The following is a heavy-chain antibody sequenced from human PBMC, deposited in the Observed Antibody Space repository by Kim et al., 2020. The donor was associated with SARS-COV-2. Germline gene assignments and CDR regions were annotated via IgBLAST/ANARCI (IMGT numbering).Heavy chain of an antibody. CDR3: GRGNLYFDN. CDR1: GYTFKTYG. V-gene: IGHV1-18*01. Sequence: ASVKVSCKTYGYTFKTYGINWMRQAPGQGLEWIGWISNFNGDTTFAQKFQGRVAMTTDASTTTVSMELSGLTSDDTAVYYCGRGNLYFDNWGQGTLVTVST. CDR2: ISNFNGDT. J-gene: IGHJ4*02.